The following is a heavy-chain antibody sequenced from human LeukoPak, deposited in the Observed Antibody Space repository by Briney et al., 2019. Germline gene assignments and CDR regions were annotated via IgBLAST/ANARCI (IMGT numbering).Heavy chain of an antibody. CDR1: GYTFTSYY. V-gene: IGHV1-46*01. CDR3: ARGEPRAPLGY. CDR2: INPSGGST. Sequence: ASVKVSCKASGYTFTSYYMHWVRQAPGQGLEWMGIINPSGGSTSYAQKFQGRVTITRDTSASTAYMELSSLRSEDTAVYYCARGEPRAPLGYWGQGTLVTVSS. D-gene: IGHD1-26*01. J-gene: IGHJ4*02.